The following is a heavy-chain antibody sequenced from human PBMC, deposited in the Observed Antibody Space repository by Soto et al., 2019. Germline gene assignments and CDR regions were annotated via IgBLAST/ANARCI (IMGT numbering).Heavy chain of an antibody. D-gene: IGHD6-19*01. V-gene: IGHV3-30-3*01. Sequence: GGSLRLSCAASGFTFSSYAMHWVRQAPGKGLEWVAVISYDGSNKYYADSVKGRFTISRDNSKNTLYLQMNSLRAEDTAVYYCARDLRGIAVAGTYFDYWGQGTLVTVSS. CDR2: ISYDGSNK. CDR1: GFTFSSYA. CDR3: ARDLRGIAVAGTYFDY. J-gene: IGHJ4*02.